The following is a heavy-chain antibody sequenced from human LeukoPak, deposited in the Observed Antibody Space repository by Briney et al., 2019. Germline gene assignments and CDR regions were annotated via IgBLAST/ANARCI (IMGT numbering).Heavy chain of an antibody. J-gene: IGHJ6*03. CDR2: INPNSGGT. D-gene: IGHD4-17*01. Sequence: ASVKVSCKASGYTFTGYYVHWVRQAPGQGLEWMGWINPNSGGTNYAQKFQGRVTMTRDTSISTAYMELSRLRSDDTAVYYCARDGIYGDYYYYYMDVWGKGTTVTVSS. CDR3: ARDGIYGDYYYYYMDV. V-gene: IGHV1-2*02. CDR1: GYTFTGYY.